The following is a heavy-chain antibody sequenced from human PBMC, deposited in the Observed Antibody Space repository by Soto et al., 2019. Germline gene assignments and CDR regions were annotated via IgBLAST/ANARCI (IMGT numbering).Heavy chain of an antibody. CDR2: ISSSGNT. D-gene: IGHD3-22*01. Sequence: PSETLSLTCTVSDGSISNFYWSWIRQPPGKGLEWIGYISSSGNTNYNPSLKSRVSISVDTSKNQFSLNLTSVTAADTAVYYCARAPMVLTRSYFDYWGQGTLVTVSS. CDR1: DGSISNFY. V-gene: IGHV4-59*01. CDR3: ARAPMVLTRSYFDY. J-gene: IGHJ4*02.